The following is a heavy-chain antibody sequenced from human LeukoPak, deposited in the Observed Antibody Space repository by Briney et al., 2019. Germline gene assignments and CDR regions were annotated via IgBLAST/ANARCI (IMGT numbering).Heavy chain of an antibody. J-gene: IGHJ4*02. CDR3: AKADDSGAPPGY. CDR1: GFTFSNSW. V-gene: IGHV3-9*01. CDR2: ISWNSGSI. D-gene: IGHD3-22*01. Sequence: GGSLRLSCAGSGFTFSNSWMGWVRQAPGKGLEWVSGISWNSGSIGYADSVKGRFTISRDNAKNSLYLQMNSLRAEDTALYYCAKADDSGAPPGYWGQGTLVTVSS.